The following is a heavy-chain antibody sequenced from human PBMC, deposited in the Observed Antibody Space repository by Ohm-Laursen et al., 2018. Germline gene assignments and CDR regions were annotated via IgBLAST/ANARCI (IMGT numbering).Heavy chain of an antibody. V-gene: IGHV1-8*01. CDR3: ARDGASGGAFDI. D-gene: IGHD3-16*01. Sequence: ASVKVSCKASGYTFTSYDINWVRQATGQGLEWMGWMNPNSGNTGYAQKFQGRVTMTRNTSISTAYMELSSLRSDDTALYYCARDGASGGAFDIWGQGTMVTVSS. CDR1: GYTFTSYD. J-gene: IGHJ3*02. CDR2: MNPNSGNT.